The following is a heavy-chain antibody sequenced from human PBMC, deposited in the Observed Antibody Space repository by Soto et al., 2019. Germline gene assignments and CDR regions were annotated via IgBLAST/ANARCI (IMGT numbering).Heavy chain of an antibody. CDR3: AMVDVYVTPSPQDV. CDR2: INTYNGNT. CDR1: GYIFTNYG. Sequence: QVQLVQSGAEVKNPGASVKVSCKTSGYIFTNYGIGWARQAPGQGLEWMGWINTYNGNTNYAQNLQGRLTLTTDTSTSTADMVLRSLRSNDAAIYYCAMVDVYVTPSPQDVWGQGTTVNVSS. J-gene: IGHJ6*02. V-gene: IGHV1-18*01. D-gene: IGHD3-16*01.